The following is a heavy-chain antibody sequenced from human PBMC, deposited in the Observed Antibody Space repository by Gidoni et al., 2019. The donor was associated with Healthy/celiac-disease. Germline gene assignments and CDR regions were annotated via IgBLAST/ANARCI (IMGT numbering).Heavy chain of an antibody. CDR2: ISSSSSYI. D-gene: IGHD2-2*01. CDR1: GFTFSSYS. V-gene: IGHV3-21*01. CDR3: ARDGSRYCSSTSCYSDY. Sequence: EVQLVESGGGLVKPGGSLRLSCAASGFTFSSYSMNWVRQAPGKGLEWVSSISSSSSYIYYADSVKGRFTISRDNAKNSLYLQMNSLRAEDTAVYYCARDGSRYCSSTSCYSDYWGQGTLVTVSS. J-gene: IGHJ4*02.